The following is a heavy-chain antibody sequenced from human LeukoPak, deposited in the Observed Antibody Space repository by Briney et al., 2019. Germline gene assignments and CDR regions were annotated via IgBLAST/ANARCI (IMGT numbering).Heavy chain of an antibody. Sequence: ASVKVSCKASGYTFTDYYIHWVRQAPGQRLEWIGWIKVSSSGTNYAQKFQGRVTMTRDTSINTAFMDLSSLRSDDTAVYYCARDWADDWLVHFYFDYWGQGTQVTVSS. CDR1: GYTFTDYY. V-gene: IGHV1-2*02. CDR2: IKVSSSGT. D-gene: IGHD3-22*01. CDR3: ARDWADDWLVHFYFDY. J-gene: IGHJ4*02.